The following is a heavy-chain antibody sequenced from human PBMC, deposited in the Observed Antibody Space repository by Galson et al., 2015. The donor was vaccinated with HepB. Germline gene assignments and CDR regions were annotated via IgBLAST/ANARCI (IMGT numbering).Heavy chain of an antibody. CDR2: ISPYNGNI. Sequence: SVKVSCKASGYTFNSYAINWVRQAPGLGLEWMGWISPYNGNIKYAQKFQGRVTMTTDTSTSTVYMDLWNLTSDDTAVYYCARDSNVVEPVPLLGSHYCYFMDVWGKGTMVTVSS. V-gene: IGHV1-18*01. D-gene: IGHD2-2*01. CDR3: ARDSNVVEPVPLLGSHYCYFMDV. CDR1: GYTFNSYA. J-gene: IGHJ6*03.